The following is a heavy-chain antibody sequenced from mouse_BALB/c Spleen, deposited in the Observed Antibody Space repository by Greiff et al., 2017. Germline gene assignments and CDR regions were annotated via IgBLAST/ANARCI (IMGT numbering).Heavy chain of an antibody. Sequence: EVKVVESGPELVKPGASVKMSCKASGYTFTSYVMHWVKQKPGQGLEWIGYINPYNDGTKYNEKFKGKATLTSDKSSSTAYMELSSLTSEDSAVYYCARWGLGLPFDYWGQGTTLTVSS. V-gene: IGHV1-14*01. CDR3: ARWGLGLPFDY. CDR1: GYTFTSYV. J-gene: IGHJ2*01. CDR2: INPYNDGT. D-gene: IGHD3-3*01.